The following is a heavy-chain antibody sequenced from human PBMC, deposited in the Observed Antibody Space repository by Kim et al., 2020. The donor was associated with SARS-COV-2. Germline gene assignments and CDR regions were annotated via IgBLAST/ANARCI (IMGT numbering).Heavy chain of an antibody. J-gene: IGHJ5*02. Sequence: AQKFQCRVTITADESTSTAYMELSSLRSEDTAVYYCARRGSGYYYGGFDPWGQGTLVTVSS. CDR3: ARRGSGYYYGGFDP. V-gene: IGHV1-69*01. D-gene: IGHD3-22*01.